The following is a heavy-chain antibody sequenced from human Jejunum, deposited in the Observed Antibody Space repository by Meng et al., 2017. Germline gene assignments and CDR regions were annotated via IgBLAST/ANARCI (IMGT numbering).Heavy chain of an antibody. CDR3: ARGDDWAKSGNF. CDR2: IYHSGHT. Sequence: PRQGVARPLNPPDTPSLTCAVYGRSFSYPFLSLIRQPRGKGMDCIGNIYHSGHTYYSPSRQSRVTIKLDTSKHLVSLTLNSVTVADTAVYYCARGDDWAKSGNFWGQGTLVTVSS. CDR1: GRSFSYPF. D-gene: IGHD3-9*01. V-gene: IGHV4-34*02. J-gene: IGHJ4*02.